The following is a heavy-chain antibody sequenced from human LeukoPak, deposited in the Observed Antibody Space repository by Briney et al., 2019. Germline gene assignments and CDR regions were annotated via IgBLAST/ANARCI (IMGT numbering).Heavy chain of an antibody. Sequence: KASETLSLTCTVSGGSISSYYWSWIRQPPGKGLEWIGYIYYSGSTNYNPSLKSRVTISVDTSKNQFSLKLNTVTAADTAVYYCARRRGDFWSDYYAFDYWGQGTLVTISS. J-gene: IGHJ4*02. CDR1: GGSISSYY. CDR2: IYYSGST. CDR3: ARRRGDFWSDYYAFDY. D-gene: IGHD3-3*01. V-gene: IGHV4-59*08.